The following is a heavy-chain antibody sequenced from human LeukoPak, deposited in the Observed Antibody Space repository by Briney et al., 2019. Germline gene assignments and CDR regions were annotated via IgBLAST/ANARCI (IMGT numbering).Heavy chain of an antibody. D-gene: IGHD2-21*02. V-gene: IGHV1-46*01. CDR3: ARGYCGGDCYPDY. CDR1: GYTFTSYY. J-gene: IGHJ4*02. Sequence: ASVKVSCKASGYTFTSYYMHWVRQAPGQGLEWMGIINPSGGSTSYAQKFQGRVTITADESTSTAYMEPSSLRSEDTAVYYCARGYCGGDCYPDYWGQGTLVTVSS. CDR2: INPSGGST.